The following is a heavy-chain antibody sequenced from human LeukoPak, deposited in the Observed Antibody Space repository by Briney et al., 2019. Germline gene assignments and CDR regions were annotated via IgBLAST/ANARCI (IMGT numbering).Heavy chain of an antibody. CDR2: IYYSGST. J-gene: IGHJ3*02. CDR1: GGSISSSSYY. Sequence: SETLSLTCTVSGGSISSSSYYWGWIRQPPGKGLEWIGSIYYSGSTYYNPSLKSRVTISVDTSKNQFSLKLSSVTAADTAVYYCARAPILRFLETHAFAIWGQGTMVTVSS. CDR3: ARAPILRFLETHAFAI. D-gene: IGHD3-3*01. V-gene: IGHV4-39*01.